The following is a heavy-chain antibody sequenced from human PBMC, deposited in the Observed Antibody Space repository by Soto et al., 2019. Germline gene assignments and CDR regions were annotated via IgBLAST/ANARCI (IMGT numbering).Heavy chain of an antibody. CDR3: ARGPPCDSSTSCYLFRPYYYYYYMDV. D-gene: IGHD2-2*01. Sequence: SETLSLTCAVYGGSFSGYYWSWIRQPPGKGLEWIGEINHSGSTNYNPSLKSRVTISVDTSKNQFSLKLSSVTAADTAVYYCARGPPCDSSTSCYLFRPYYYYYYMDVWGKGTTVTVSS. CDR2: INHSGST. J-gene: IGHJ6*03. V-gene: IGHV4-34*01. CDR1: GGSFSGYY.